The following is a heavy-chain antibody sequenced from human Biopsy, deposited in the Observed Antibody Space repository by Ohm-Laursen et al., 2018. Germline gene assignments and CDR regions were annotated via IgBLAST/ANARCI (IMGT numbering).Heavy chain of an antibody. J-gene: IGHJ4*02. Sequence: SVKVSCKASGYNFDIYPLFWVRQAPGQGFEWMGGIVPLFATTDSAQKFQGRVTITADRSTTTAYIELSGLTSEDTAIYYCAKAGQTSGEYVVPRHFDSWGQGTRVTVSS. V-gene: IGHV1-69*06. CDR3: AKAGQTSGEYVVPRHFDS. CDR1: GYNFDIYP. CDR2: IVPLFATT. D-gene: IGHD2-15*01.